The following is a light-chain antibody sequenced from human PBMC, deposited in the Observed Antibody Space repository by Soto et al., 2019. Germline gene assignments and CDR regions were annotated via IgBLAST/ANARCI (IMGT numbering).Light chain of an antibody. V-gene: IGKV1-5*03. CDR3: QQYKGYRA. CDR1: QSISNW. Sequence: DIQVTQSPSTLSASVGDRVTITCRASQSISNWLAWLQQKPGQAPKLLIYKASSLESGVPSRFSGSGSGTEFTLTISSLQPDDSATYYCQQYKGYRAFGQGTKVEI. J-gene: IGKJ1*01. CDR2: KAS.